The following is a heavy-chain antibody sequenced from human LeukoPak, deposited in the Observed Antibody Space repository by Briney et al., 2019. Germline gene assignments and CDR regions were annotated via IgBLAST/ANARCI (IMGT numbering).Heavy chain of an antibody. V-gene: IGHV3-53*01. J-gene: IGHJ4*02. CDR1: GFTVSSNY. D-gene: IGHD1-26*01. Sequence: AGGSLRLSCAASGFTVSSNYMSWVRQAPGKGLEWVSVIYSGGSTYYADSVKGRFTISRDNSKNTLYLQMNSLRAEDTAVYYCAKDPGIVGATTGVDWGQGTLVTVSS. CDR3: AKDPGIVGATTGVD. CDR2: IYSGGST.